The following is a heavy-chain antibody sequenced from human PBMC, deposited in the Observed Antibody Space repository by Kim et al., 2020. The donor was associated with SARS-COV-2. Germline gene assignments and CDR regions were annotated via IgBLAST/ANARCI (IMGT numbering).Heavy chain of an antibody. V-gene: IGHV1-46*01. CDR1: GYIFTSYY. CDR2: IDPSGGST. D-gene: IGHD1-26*01. J-gene: IGHJ4*02. CDR3: ARGAQWDRSCGDF. Sequence: ASVKVSCKASGYIFTSYYMHWVRQAPGQGLEWMGLIDPSGGSTTYAQKFQGRVSMTTDTSTSTVYMELSSLRSEDTAVYYCARGAQWDRSCGDFWGQGTLVTVFS.